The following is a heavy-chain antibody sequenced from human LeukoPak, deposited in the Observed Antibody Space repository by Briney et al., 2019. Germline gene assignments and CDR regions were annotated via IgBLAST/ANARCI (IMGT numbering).Heavy chain of an antibody. D-gene: IGHD2-21*02. Sequence: PGGSLRLSCAASGFTFSSYAMSWVRQAPGKGLEWVAIIWYDGSEEYYADSVKGRFTISKDNLKNTLYLQMNSLRAEDTAVYYCATLSFGDTDYWGQGTVVTVSS. CDR2: IWYDGSEE. J-gene: IGHJ4*02. CDR1: GFTFSSYA. V-gene: IGHV3-33*08. CDR3: ATLSFGDTDY.